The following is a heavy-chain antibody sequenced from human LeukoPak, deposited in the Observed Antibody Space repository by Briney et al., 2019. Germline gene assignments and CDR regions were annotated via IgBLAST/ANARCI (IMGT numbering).Heavy chain of an antibody. CDR1: GYTFTSYG. CDR3: ARVGYYPDNDAFDI. CDR2: ISAYNGNT. D-gene: IGHD2/OR15-2a*01. J-gene: IGHJ3*02. V-gene: IGHV1-18*01. Sequence: ASVTVSCKASGYTFTSYGISWVRQAPGQGLEWMGWISAYNGNTNYAQKLQGRVTMTTDTSTSTAYMELRRLRSDDTAVYYCARVGYYPDNDAFDIWGQGTMVTVSS.